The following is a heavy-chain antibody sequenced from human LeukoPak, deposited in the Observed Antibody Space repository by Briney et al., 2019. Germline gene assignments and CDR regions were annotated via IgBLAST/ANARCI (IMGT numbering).Heavy chain of an antibody. CDR1: GGSISSFF. J-gene: IGHJ4*02. CDR3: ARDSVGYNWNYFDY. Sequence: SETLSLTCTVSGGSISSFFWNWIRQPAGKGLEWIGRIYASGTTNYNPSLKSRVTLSVDTSKNQFSLKLSSVTAADTAVYYCARDSVGYNWNYFDYWGQGTLVTVSS. D-gene: IGHD1-20*01. CDR2: IYASGTT. V-gene: IGHV4-4*07.